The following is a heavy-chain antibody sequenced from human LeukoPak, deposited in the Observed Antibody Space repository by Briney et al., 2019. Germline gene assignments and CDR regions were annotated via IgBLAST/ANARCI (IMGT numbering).Heavy chain of an antibody. Sequence: SETLSLTCAVYGGSFSGYYWSWIRQPPGKGLERIGEINHSGSTNYNPSLKNRVTISLDTSKNQFSLKLSSVTAADTVVYYCARGANYYDSSGYSATFDYWGQGTLVTVSS. CDR1: GGSFSGYY. CDR3: ARGANYYDSSGYSATFDY. V-gene: IGHV4-34*01. CDR2: INHSGST. J-gene: IGHJ4*02. D-gene: IGHD3-22*01.